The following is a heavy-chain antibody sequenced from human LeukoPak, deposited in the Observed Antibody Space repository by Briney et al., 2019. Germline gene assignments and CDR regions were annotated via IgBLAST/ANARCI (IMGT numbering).Heavy chain of an antibody. V-gene: IGHV4-59*01. Sequence: SQSLSLTCTLSGASISSYYWSWIRQPPGKGLEWIGYVFYSGSPNYNPSLKSRVTISVDMSKNQFSLKLTSVTAADTAVYYCAREVGDYVGVFDYWGQGTLVTVSS. CDR2: VFYSGSP. D-gene: IGHD4-17*01. CDR3: AREVGDYVGVFDY. CDR1: GASISSYY. J-gene: IGHJ4*02.